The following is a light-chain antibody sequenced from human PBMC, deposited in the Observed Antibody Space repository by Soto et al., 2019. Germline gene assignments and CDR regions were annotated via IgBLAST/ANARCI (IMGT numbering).Light chain of an antibody. Sequence: EMVMTQSPATLSVSPGERATLSCTASQSVNSKLAWYQQKPGRAPRLLIYGASTRATGIPARFSGSGSGTEFTLTISSLQSEDFAVYYCQQYTNWWTFGQGTKVEIK. CDR2: GAS. J-gene: IGKJ1*01. V-gene: IGKV3-15*01. CDR1: QSVNSK. CDR3: QQYTNWWT.